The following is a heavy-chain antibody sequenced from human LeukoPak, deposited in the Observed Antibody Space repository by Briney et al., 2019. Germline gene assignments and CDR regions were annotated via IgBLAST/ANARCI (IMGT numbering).Heavy chain of an antibody. V-gene: IGHV4-59*01. Sequence: PSETLSLTCTVSGGSFNSYYWTWIRQPPGKGLEWIGYIDHSGSTNYNPSLKSRVSISSDTSKNQFSLELSSVTAADTAVYYCAREGSGYDYYMDVWGKGTTVTISS. D-gene: IGHD1-26*01. CDR3: AREGSGYDYYMDV. CDR2: IDHSGST. J-gene: IGHJ6*03. CDR1: GGSFNSYY.